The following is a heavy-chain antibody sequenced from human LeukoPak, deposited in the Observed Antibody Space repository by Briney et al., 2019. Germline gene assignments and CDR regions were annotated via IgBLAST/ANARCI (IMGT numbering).Heavy chain of an antibody. Sequence: GGSLRLSCAASGFTFSSYSMNWVRQAPGKGLEWVSSISSNSSYIYCADSVKGRFTISRDNAKNSLYLQMNSLRAEDTAVYYCARGGGLRFLEWLFDYWGQGTLVTVSS. CDR2: ISSNSSYI. J-gene: IGHJ4*02. CDR3: ARGGGLRFLEWLFDY. CDR1: GFTFSSYS. D-gene: IGHD3-3*01. V-gene: IGHV3-21*01.